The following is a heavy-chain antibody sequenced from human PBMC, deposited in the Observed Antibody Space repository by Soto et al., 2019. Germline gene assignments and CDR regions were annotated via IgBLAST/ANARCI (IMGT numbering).Heavy chain of an antibody. D-gene: IGHD3-9*01. CDR1: GGSISSGGYS. Sequence: QLQLQESGSGLVKPSQTLSLTCAVSGGSISSGGYSWSWIRQPPGKGLEWIGYIYHSGSTYYNPSIKSRVTLSVDRSKNQFSLKLSSVTAADTAVYYCARGHIDYGILTGYVPTNYFDYWGQGTLVTVSS. V-gene: IGHV4-30-2*01. J-gene: IGHJ4*02. CDR3: ARGHIDYGILTGYVPTNYFDY. CDR2: IYHSGST.